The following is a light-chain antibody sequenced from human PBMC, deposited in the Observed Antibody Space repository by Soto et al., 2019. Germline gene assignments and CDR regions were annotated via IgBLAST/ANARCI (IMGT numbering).Light chain of an antibody. Sequence: EIVLTQSPATLSLSPGERATLSCRASQSVSSYLAWYQQKPGQAPRLLIYDASNRATGIPARFSGSGSGTDVTLTISSLEHEDFAVYYCQQRSNWPGYTFGQGTKLEIK. CDR3: QQRSNWPGYT. CDR2: DAS. CDR1: QSVSSY. V-gene: IGKV3-11*01. J-gene: IGKJ2*01.